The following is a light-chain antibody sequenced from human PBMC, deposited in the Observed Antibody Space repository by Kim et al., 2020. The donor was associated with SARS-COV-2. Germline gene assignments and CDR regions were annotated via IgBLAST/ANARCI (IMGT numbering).Light chain of an antibody. CDR2: DVS. V-gene: IGLV2-14*04. CDR1: SSDVGGYNY. J-gene: IGLJ1*01. Sequence: GQSITISCTGTSSDVGGYNYVSWDQQHPGKAPKLMIYDVSKRPSGVSNRFSGSNSGNTASLTISGLQAEDEADYYGSSYTSSSTLVFGTGTKVTVL. CDR3: SSYTSSSTLV.